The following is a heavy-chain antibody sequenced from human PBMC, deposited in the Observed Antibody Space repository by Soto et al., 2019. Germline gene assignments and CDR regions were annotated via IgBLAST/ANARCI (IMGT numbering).Heavy chain of an antibody. Sequence: GESLKISCKGSGYSFTSYWIGWGRQMPGKGLEWMGISYPGDYDTRYSPYFQGLVTIAAAKSISTAYMQWSSMKASDTSMYYSARRTTSLYRYYYGMDVWGQGTTVTVSS. CDR2: SYPGDYDT. D-gene: IGHD2-2*01. CDR3: ARRTTSLYRYYYGMDV. V-gene: IGHV5-51*01. CDR1: GYSFTSYW. J-gene: IGHJ6*02.